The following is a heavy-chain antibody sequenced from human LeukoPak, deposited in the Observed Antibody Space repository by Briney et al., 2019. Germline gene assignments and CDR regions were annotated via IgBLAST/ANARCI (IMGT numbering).Heavy chain of an antibody. CDR2: IYTSGST. Sequence: SETLSLTCTVSGGSISSGSYYWSWIRQPAGKGLEWIGRIYTSGSTNYNPSLKSRVTTSVDTSKNQFSLKLSSVTAADTAVYHCAREGIAAALYNWFDPWGQGTLVTVSS. D-gene: IGHD6-13*01. CDR1: GGSISSGSYY. J-gene: IGHJ5*02. V-gene: IGHV4-61*02. CDR3: AREGIAAALYNWFDP.